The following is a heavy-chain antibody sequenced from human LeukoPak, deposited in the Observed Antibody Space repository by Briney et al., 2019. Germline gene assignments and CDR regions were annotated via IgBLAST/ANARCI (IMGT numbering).Heavy chain of an antibody. V-gene: IGHV4-39*07. CDR1: GGSISSSSYY. D-gene: IGHD1-1*01. J-gene: IGHJ4*02. Sequence: PSETLSLTCTVSGGSISSSSYYWGWIRQPPGKGLEWIGSIYYSGSTYYNPSLKSRVTISVDTSKNQFSLKLSSVTAADTAVYYCAGGQLEPRPFDYWGQGTLVTVSS. CDR2: IYYSGST. CDR3: AGGQLEPRPFDY.